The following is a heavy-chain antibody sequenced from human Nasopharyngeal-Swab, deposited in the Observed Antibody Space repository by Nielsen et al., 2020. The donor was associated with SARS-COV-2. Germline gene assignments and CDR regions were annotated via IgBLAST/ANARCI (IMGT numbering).Heavy chain of an antibody. CDR3: AIETRYCSGGGCSTGGMDV. CDR1: GFTFSSYA. Sequence: LSLTCAASGFTFSSYAMHWVRQAPGKGLEWVAVISYDGSNKYYADSVKGRFTISRDNSKNTLYLQMNSLRAEDTAVYYCAIETRYCSGGGCSTGGMDVWGQGTTVTVSS. V-gene: IGHV3-30*04. J-gene: IGHJ6*02. CDR2: ISYDGSNK. D-gene: IGHD2-15*01.